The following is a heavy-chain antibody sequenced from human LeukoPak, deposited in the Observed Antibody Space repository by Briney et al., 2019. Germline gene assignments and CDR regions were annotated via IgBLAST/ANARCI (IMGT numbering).Heavy chain of an antibody. CDR1: GFTFSTYA. J-gene: IGHJ3*02. D-gene: IGHD6-19*01. CDR2: ISSSGGNT. V-gene: IGHV3-23*01. CDR3: ASGPYSGGFDVFDI. Sequence: GGSLRLSCAASGFTFSTYAMSWVRQAPGKGLEWVSAISSSGGNTFYADSVKGRFTISRGNSKNTLYLQMNSLRAEDTAVYYCASGPYSGGFDVFDIWGQGTMVTVSS.